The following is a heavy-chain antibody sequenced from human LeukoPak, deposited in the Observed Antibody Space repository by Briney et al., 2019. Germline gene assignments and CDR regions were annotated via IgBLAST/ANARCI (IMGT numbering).Heavy chain of an antibody. J-gene: IGHJ4*02. CDR3: ASSKDFYFDY. CDR2: IKQDGSEK. V-gene: IGHV3-7*03. CDR1: GFTFNSYW. Sequence: GGSLRLSCAASGFTFNSYWMSWVRQAPGKGLEWVANIKQDGSEKYYVDSVKGRFTVSRDNAKKSLYLQINSLRSDDTAVYYCASSKDFYFDYWGQGTLVTVSS.